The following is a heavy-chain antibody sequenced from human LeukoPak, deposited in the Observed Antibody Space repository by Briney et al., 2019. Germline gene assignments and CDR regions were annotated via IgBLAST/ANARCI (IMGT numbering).Heavy chain of an antibody. Sequence: GGSLRLSFAASGFIFADTWMNWVRQAPGKGLEWVGLIRRKTDTGTTDYAAPVKGRFTISRDDSKNTLYLQMNGLKTEDTAVYYCTTQQGSWALNYWGQGVLVTVSS. CDR3: TTQQGSWALNY. D-gene: IGHD7-27*01. J-gene: IGHJ4*02. V-gene: IGHV3-15*07. CDR2: IRRKTDTGTT. CDR1: GFIFADTW.